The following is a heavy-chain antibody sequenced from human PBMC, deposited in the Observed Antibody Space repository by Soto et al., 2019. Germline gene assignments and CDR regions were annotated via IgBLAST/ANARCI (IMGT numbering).Heavy chain of an antibody. CDR2: TYYSGST. CDR1: GGSISSSSYY. D-gene: IGHD5-12*01. CDR3: ARHAPGRLRLGIDY. V-gene: IGHV4-39*01. J-gene: IGHJ4*02. Sequence: QLQLQESGPGLVKPSETLSLTCTVSGGSISSSSYYWGWIRQHPGQGLEWIGGTYYSGSTYYNPSLKSRVTISVDTSKNQFSLKLSSVPAADTAVYYCARHAPGRLRLGIDYWGQGTLVTVSS.